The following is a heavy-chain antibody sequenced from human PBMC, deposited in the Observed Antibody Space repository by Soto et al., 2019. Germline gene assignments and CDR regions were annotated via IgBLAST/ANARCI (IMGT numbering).Heavy chain of an antibody. Sequence: PGGSLRLSFAASGFTFSSYGMHWVRQAPGKGLEWVAVISYDGSNKYYADSVKGRFTISRDNSKNTLYLQMNSLRAEDTAVYYCAKAYSISESYYYYGMDVWGQGTTVTVSS. CDR1: GFTFSSYG. J-gene: IGHJ6*02. D-gene: IGHD4-4*01. CDR3: AKAYSISESYYYYGMDV. V-gene: IGHV3-30*18. CDR2: ISYDGSNK.